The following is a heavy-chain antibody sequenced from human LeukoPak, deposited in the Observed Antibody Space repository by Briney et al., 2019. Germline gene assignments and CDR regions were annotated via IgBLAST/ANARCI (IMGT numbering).Heavy chain of an antibody. J-gene: IGHJ5*02. CDR1: GSTFNDYY. CDR2: INIGGTNT. Sequence: GGSLRLSCAASGSTFNDYYMSWIRQAPGKGLEWLSYINIGGTNTHYADSVKGRFTISRDNAKKSLYLEMNNLRAEDTAVYYCATDGAGLDTWGQGVLVTVSS. V-gene: IGHV3-11*01. CDR3: ATDGAGLDT.